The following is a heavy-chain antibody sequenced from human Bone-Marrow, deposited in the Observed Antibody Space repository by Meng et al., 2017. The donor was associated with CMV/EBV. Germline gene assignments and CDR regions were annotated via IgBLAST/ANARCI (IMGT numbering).Heavy chain of an antibody. J-gene: IGHJ3*02. D-gene: IGHD5-12*01. CDR3: ARQVRLLGRDI. CDR2: IRYSGSS. Sequence: SETLSLTCTVSGASASSSSFYWGWVRQPPGKGLEWIGYIRYSGSSYYNPSLESRVTMSIDTSKNQFSLEMSSVTAADTAVYYCARQVRLLGRDIWGQGTMVTVSS. CDR1: GASASSSSFY. V-gene: IGHV4-39*07.